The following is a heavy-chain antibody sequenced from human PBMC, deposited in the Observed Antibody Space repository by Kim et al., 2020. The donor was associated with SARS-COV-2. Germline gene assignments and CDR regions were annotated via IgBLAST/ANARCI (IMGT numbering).Heavy chain of an antibody. J-gene: IGHJ4*02. CDR1: GFTFSSYG. V-gene: IGHV3-33*01. D-gene: IGHD6-19*01. Sequence: GGSLRLSCAASGFTFSSYGMHWVRQAPGKGLEWVAVIWYDGSNKYYADSVKGRFTISRDNSKNTVYLQMNSLRAEDTAVYYCARDGSSGWPNRNFDYWGQGTLVTVSS. CDR2: IWYDGSNK. CDR3: ARDGSSGWPNRNFDY.